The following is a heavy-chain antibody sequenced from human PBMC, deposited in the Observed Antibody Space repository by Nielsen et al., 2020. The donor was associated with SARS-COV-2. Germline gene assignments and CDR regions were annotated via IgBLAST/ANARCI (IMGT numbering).Heavy chain of an antibody. CDR1: GGPFSGYY. Sequence: SQTLSLTCAANGGPFSGYYWNWIRQSPSKGLQWIGEINDSGNTDYNPSLKSRVTMSVDTSKNQFSLKVNSVTAADTAVYYCVRIDMATISVDYWGRGTLVTVSS. CDR3: VRIDMATISVDY. V-gene: IGHV4-34*01. CDR2: INDSGNT. J-gene: IGHJ4*02. D-gene: IGHD5-24*01.